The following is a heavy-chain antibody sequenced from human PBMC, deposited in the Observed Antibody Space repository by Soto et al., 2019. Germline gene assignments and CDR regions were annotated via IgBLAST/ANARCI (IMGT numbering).Heavy chain of an antibody. V-gene: IGHV3-30-3*01. J-gene: IGHJ6*02. D-gene: IGHD1-1*01. Sequence: QVQLVESGGGVVQPGRSLRLSCAASGFTFSSYAMHWVRQAPGKGLEWVAVISYDGSNKYYADSVKGRFNISRDNSXHXLXLXXNSLRADDTAVYYCARGRLRYEWHDFPYYYYGMDVWGQGTTVTVSS. CDR1: GFTFSSYA. CDR2: ISYDGSNK. CDR3: ARGRLRYEWHDFPYYYYGMDV.